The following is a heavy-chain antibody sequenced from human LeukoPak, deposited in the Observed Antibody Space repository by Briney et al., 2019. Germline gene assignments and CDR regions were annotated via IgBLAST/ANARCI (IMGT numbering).Heavy chain of an antibody. V-gene: IGHV3-48*02. CDR3: ARISWGLLLRSYFDY. D-gene: IGHD3-22*01. Sequence: GGSLRLSCAASGFTFSSYSMNWVRQAPGKGLEWVSYISSSSSTIYYADSVKGRFTISRDNAKNSLYQQMNSLRDEDTAVYYCARISWGLLLRSYFDYWGQGTLVTVSS. CDR2: ISSSSSTI. CDR1: GFTFSSYS. J-gene: IGHJ4*02.